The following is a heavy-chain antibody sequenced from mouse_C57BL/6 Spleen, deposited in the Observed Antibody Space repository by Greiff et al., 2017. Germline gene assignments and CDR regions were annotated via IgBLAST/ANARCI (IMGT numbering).Heavy chain of an antibody. CDR2: IYPGDGDT. V-gene: IGHV1-80*01. CDR3: AREDYYGHFAY. D-gene: IGHD1-2*01. CDR1: GYAFSSYW. J-gene: IGHJ3*01. Sequence: QVHVKQSGAELVKPGASVKISCKASGYAFSSYWMNWVKQRPGKGLEWIGQIYPGDGDTNYNGKFKGKATLTADKSSSTAYMQLSSLTSEDSAVYFCAREDYYGHFAYWGQGTLVTVSA.